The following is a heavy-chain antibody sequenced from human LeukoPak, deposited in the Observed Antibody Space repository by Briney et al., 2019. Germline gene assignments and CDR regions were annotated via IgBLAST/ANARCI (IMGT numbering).Heavy chain of an antibody. CDR1: GYRFTSYW. V-gene: IGHV5-51*01. D-gene: IGHD2-2*01. Sequence: GESLKISCKGSGYRFTSYWIGWVRQMPGKGLEWMGIIYPGDSDTRYSPSFQGQVTISADKSISTAYLQWSSLKASDTAMYYCARRRYCSSTSCYAGFGYGGQGTLVTVS. J-gene: IGHJ4*02. CDR3: ARRRYCSSTSCYAGFGY. CDR2: IYPGDSDT.